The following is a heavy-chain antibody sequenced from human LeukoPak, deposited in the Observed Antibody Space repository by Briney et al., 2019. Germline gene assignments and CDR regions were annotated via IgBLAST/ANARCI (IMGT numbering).Heavy chain of an antibody. V-gene: IGHV3-7*01. J-gene: IGHJ4*02. CDR3: ARAGYSSGWYNQD. Sequence: PGGSLRLSCAASGFTFSSYWMSWVRQAPGKGLEWVANIKQDGSEKYYVDSVKGRFTISRDNAKNSLYLQMNSLRAEDTAVYHCARAGYSSGWYNQDWGQGTLVTVSS. CDR2: IKQDGSEK. D-gene: IGHD6-19*01. CDR1: GFTFSSYW.